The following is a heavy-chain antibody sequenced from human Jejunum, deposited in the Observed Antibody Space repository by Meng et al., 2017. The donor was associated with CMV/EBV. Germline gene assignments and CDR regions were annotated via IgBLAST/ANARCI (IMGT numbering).Heavy chain of an antibody. J-gene: IGHJ5*02. D-gene: IGHD3-3*01. V-gene: IGHV5-51*01. CDR3: ARLWSSNRGWGDT. Sequence: SGYIPTTYWIGWVRQRPGKGLEWMGMIFPGDADTRYSPSFQGQVSISVDRSINTAYLQWNSLKASDTAMYYCARLWSSNRGWGDTWGQGTLVTVSS. CDR2: IFPGDADT. CDR1: GYIPTTYW.